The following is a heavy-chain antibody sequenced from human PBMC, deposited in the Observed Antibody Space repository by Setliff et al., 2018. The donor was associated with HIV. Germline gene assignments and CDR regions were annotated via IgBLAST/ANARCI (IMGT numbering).Heavy chain of an antibody. Sequence: SETLSLTCTVSGDSISSYYWSWIRQPPGKGLEWIGYIYYSGSTNYNPSLKSRVTVSVDTSKNQFYLTLSSVTAADTAVYYCARRKYDDQAFDYWGQGSQVTVSS. D-gene: IGHD3-3*01. V-gene: IGHV4-59*08. J-gene: IGHJ4*02. CDR1: GDSISSYY. CDR3: ARRKYDDQAFDY. CDR2: IYYSGST.